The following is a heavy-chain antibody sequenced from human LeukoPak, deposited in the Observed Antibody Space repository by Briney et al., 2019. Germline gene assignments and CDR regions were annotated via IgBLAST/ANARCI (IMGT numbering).Heavy chain of an antibody. V-gene: IGHV3-23*01. CDR3: AGALTYYYGSGSPLLDY. J-gene: IGHJ4*02. CDR2: VSSSGGGT. Sequence: GGSLRLSCAASGFTFSSYAMSWVRQAPGKGLEWVSAVSSSGGGTYDADSVKGRFTISRDNSKNTLYLQMNSLRAEDTAVYYCAGALTYYYGSGSPLLDYWGQGTLVTVSS. CDR1: GFTFSSYA. D-gene: IGHD3-10*01.